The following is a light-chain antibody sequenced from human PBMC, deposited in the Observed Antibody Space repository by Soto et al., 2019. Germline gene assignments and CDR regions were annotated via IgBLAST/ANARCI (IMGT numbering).Light chain of an antibody. V-gene: IGKV1-39*01. CDR1: QIIYSY. CDR3: QQSYNIPIT. CDR2: SIS. J-gene: IGKJ5*01. Sequence: IQMNQAPSSPSASVGGRVTIHLRASQIIYSYLNWYHQKPGKAPKLLIYSISSLEGGVPSRFSGSGSGTEFTLTISSLQPEDSATYFCQQSYNIPITFGQGTRLEI.